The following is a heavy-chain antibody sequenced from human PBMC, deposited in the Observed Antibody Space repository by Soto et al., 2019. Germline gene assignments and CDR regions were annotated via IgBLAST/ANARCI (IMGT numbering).Heavy chain of an antibody. V-gene: IGHV4-59*12. CDR2: IYYSGST. CDR1: GGSISSYY. CDR3: AREDGYNYHFDY. J-gene: IGHJ4*02. D-gene: IGHD5-12*01. Sequence: SETLSLTCTVSGGSISSYYWSWIRQPPGKGLEWIGYIYYSGSTNYNPSLKSRVTISVDTSKNQFSLKLSSVTAADTAVYYCAREDGYNYHFDYWGQGTLVTVSS.